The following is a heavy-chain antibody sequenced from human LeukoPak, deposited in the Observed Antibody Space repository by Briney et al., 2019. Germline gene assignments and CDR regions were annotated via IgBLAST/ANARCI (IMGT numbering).Heavy chain of an antibody. CDR3: ARGRLGRGGGTYYLDS. CDR1: GFTVSSNY. J-gene: IGHJ4*01. CDR2: IYSGGST. V-gene: IGHV3-53*01. Sequence: GGSLRLSCAASGFTVSSNYMSWVRQAPGKGLEWVSVIYSGGSTYYADSVKGRFTISRDNSKNTLYLQMNRLRAEDTAVYYCARGRLGRGGGTYYLDSWSHGTLVTPSS. D-gene: IGHD2-15*01.